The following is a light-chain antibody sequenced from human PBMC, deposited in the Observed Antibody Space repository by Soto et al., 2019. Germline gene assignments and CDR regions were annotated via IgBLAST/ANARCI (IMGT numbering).Light chain of an antibody. J-gene: IGKJ5*01. V-gene: IGKV3-20*01. Sequence: IVLTQSPGTLFLSPGERATLSCRASQYVTNTYKAWCQQKPGQAASLLIYGASTRATGTPDRFSGTGSGRDFTLTISRLEPEDFAVYYCQHFGDSPITFGQGTRLEIK. CDR3: QHFGDSPIT. CDR1: QYVTNTY. CDR2: GAS.